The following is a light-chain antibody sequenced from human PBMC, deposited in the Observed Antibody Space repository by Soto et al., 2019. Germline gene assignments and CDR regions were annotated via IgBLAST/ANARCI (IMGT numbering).Light chain of an antibody. CDR2: DAS. CDR1: QSVYNNY. Sequence: EIVLTQSPGTLSLSPGDRATLSCRASQSVYNNYLAWYQQKPGQAPRLLIYDASARFTGIPDRFSGSGSGTEFTLPISRLETEDFAVYYCQRYGTSFSFGGGTKVEI. CDR3: QRYGTSFS. J-gene: IGKJ4*01. V-gene: IGKV3-20*01.